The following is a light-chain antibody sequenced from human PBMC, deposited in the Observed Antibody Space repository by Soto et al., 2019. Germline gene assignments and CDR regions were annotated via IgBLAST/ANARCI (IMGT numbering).Light chain of an antibody. CDR2: DVS. CDR1: SSDVGGYNY. CDR3: SSYTSGFYV. J-gene: IGLJ1*01. V-gene: IGLV2-14*01. Sequence: QSALTQPASVSGAPGQSSPLSCTGTSSDVGGYNYVSWYQQHPGKAPKLMIYDVSDRPSGVSNRFSGSKSGNTASLTISGLQAEDEADYYCSSYTSGFYVFGTG.